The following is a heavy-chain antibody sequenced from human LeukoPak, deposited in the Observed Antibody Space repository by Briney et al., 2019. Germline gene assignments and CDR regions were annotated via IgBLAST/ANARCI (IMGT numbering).Heavy chain of an antibody. V-gene: IGHV4-59*11. Sequence: PSETLSLTCTGSGGSISSHYWSWIRQPPGKGLEWIGYIYYSGSTNYDPSLKSRVTISVDTSKNQFSLKLSSVTAADTAVYYCARAEMATIVNGYYFDYWGQGTLVTVSS. CDR1: GGSISSHY. CDR2: IYYSGST. CDR3: ARAEMATIVNGYYFDY. J-gene: IGHJ4*02. D-gene: IGHD5-24*01.